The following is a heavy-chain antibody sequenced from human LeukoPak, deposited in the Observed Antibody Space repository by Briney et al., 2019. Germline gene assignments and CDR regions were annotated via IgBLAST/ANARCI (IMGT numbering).Heavy chain of an antibody. J-gene: IGHJ4*02. CDR1: GFTFDDYA. CDR2: ISWNSGSI. D-gene: IGHD3-10*01. CDR3: ARVGGSGSYYEYYFDY. Sequence: GRSLRLSCAASGFTFDDYAMHWVRQAPGKGLEWVSGISWNSGSIGYADSVKGRFTISRDNAKNSLYLQMNSLRAEDMALYYCARVGGSGSYYEYYFDYWGQGTLVTVSS. V-gene: IGHV3-9*03.